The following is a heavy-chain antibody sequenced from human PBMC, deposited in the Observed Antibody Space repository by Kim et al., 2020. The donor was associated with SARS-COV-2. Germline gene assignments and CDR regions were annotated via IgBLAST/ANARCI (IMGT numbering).Heavy chain of an antibody. D-gene: IGHD2-2*01. CDR2: IIPIFGTA. V-gene: IGHV1-69*13. CDR1: GGTFSSYA. CDR3: ARAIPYCSSTSCYAFDI. J-gene: IGHJ3*02. Sequence: SVKVSCKASGGTFSSYAISWVRQAPGQGLEWMGGIIPIFGTANYAQKFQGRVTITADESTSTAYMELSSLRSEDTAVYYCARAIPYCSSTSCYAFDIWGQGTMVTVSS.